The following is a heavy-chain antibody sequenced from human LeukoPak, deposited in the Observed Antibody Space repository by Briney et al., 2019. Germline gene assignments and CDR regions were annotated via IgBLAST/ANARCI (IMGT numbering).Heavy chain of an antibody. CDR3: ARYDSSSWLNWFDP. CDR2: IYYSGST. D-gene: IGHD6-13*01. CDR1: GGSISSSSYY. Sequence: PSETLSLTCTVSGGSISSSSYYWGWIRQPPGKGLEWIGSIYYSGSTYYNPSLKSRVTISVDTSKNQFSLKLSSVTAADTAVYYCARYDSSSWLNWFDPWGQGTLVTVSS. J-gene: IGHJ5*02. V-gene: IGHV4-39*07.